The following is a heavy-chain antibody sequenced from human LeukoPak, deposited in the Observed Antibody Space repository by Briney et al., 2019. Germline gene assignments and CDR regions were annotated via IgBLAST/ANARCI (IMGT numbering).Heavy chain of an antibody. CDR2: VHRSGSP. Sequence: SETLSLTCTVSLDSTTSNFWSWVRQPPGKGLEWIGEVHRSGSPNYNPSLQSRVTISIDRSRNQIVLELSSVTAADTAVYYCAREILGGFNPGAYWGQGTLVTVSS. J-gene: IGHJ4*02. V-gene: IGHV4-4*02. CDR1: LDSTTSNF. CDR3: AREILGGFNPGAY. D-gene: IGHD1-14*01.